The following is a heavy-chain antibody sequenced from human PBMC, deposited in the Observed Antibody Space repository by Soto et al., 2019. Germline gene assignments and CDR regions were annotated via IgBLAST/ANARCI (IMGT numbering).Heavy chain of an antibody. D-gene: IGHD2-2*01. V-gene: IGHV4-30-4*01. CDR3: ARAHQLPYCSSTSCYYKWFDP. J-gene: IGHJ5*02. CDR2: IYYSGST. CDR1: GGSISSGDYY. Sequence: SETLSLTCTVSGGSISSGDYYWSWIRQPPGKGLEWIGYIYYSGSTYYNPSLKSRVTISVDTSKNQFSLKLSSVTAADTAVYYCARAHQLPYCSSTSCYYKWFDPWGQGTLVTVS.